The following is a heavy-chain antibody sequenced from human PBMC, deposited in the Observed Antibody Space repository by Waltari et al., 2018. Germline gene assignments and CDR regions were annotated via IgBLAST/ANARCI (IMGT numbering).Heavy chain of an antibody. D-gene: IGHD2-15*01. CDR1: GFTFSSYS. V-gene: IGHV3-21*01. J-gene: IGHJ4*02. Sequence: EVQLVESGGGLVKPGGSLSLSCAASGFTFSSYSMNWVRQAPGKGLEWVSSISSSSSYIYYADSVKGRFTISRDNAKNSLYLQMNSLGAEDTAVYYCARDLREYCSGGSCYSAFDYWGQGTLVTVSS. CDR2: ISSSSSYI. CDR3: ARDLREYCSGGSCYSAFDY.